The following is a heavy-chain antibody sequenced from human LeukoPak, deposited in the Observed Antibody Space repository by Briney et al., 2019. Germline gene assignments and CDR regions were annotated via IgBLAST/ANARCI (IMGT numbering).Heavy chain of an antibody. CDR2: IDYSGNT. Sequence: SETLSLTCTVSGGSISSSSYYWGWIRQSPGKGLEWIGGIDYSGNTYYNPSLKSRVTISVDTSKNQFSLKLSSVTAADTAVYYCARDSDAFDIWGQGTMVTVSS. CDR3: ARDSDAFDI. CDR1: GGSISSSSYY. D-gene: IGHD2-21*02. V-gene: IGHV4-39*07. J-gene: IGHJ3*02.